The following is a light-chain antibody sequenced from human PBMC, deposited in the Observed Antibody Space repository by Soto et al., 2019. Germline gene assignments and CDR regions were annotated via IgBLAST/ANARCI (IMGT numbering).Light chain of an antibody. J-gene: IGKJ1*01. CDR2: DAS. CDR3: QHYNSYSEA. V-gene: IGKV1-33*01. CDR1: HDIGNS. Sequence: DIQMTQSPSSLSASVGDRVTITCLASHDIGNSLNWYQQRPGTAPNLLIYDASNLGTGVPLRFSGSGSGTHFTFTISSLQPDDFATYYCQHYNSYSEAFGQGTKVDIK.